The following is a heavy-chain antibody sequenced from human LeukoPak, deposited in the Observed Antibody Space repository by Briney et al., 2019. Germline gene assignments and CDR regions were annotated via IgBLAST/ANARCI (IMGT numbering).Heavy chain of an antibody. V-gene: IGHV4-39*07. Sequence: SETLSLTCTVSGGSISSSSYYWGWIRQPPGKGLEWIGSIYYSGSTYSNPSLKSRVTISVDTSKNQFSLKLSSVTAADTAVYYCARGTRYYYYMDVWGKGTTVTVSS. CDR2: IYYSGST. CDR3: ARGTRYYYYMDV. CDR1: GGSISSSSYY. J-gene: IGHJ6*03.